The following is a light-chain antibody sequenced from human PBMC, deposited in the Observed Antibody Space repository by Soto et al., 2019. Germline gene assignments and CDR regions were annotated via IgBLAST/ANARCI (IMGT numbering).Light chain of an antibody. CDR3: QSYESSLSGYV. J-gene: IGLJ1*01. Sequence: QSVLTQPPSVSAAPGQKVTISCSGSSXNIGAGYDVHWYQQLPGTAPKLLIYGNSNRPSGVPDRFSGSKSGTSASLAITGLQAEDEADYYCQSYESSLSGYVLGTGTKVTVL. CDR2: GNS. V-gene: IGLV1-40*01. CDR1: SXNIGAGYD.